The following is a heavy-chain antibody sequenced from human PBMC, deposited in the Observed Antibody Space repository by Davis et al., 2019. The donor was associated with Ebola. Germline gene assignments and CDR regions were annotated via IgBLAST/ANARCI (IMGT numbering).Heavy chain of an antibody. J-gene: IGHJ5*02. CDR1: GVSISGSDYY. D-gene: IGHD3-22*01. Sequence: SETLSLTCTVSGVSISGSDYYWNWFRQPPGKGLEWIGEIYHSGSSNYNPSLKSRVTILVDKSKNQFSLQLKSVTAADTAVYYCARDYYDSSGYLWYFELWGQGTLVTVSS. V-gene: IGHV4-39*07. CDR2: IYHSGSS. CDR3: ARDYYDSSGYLWYFEL.